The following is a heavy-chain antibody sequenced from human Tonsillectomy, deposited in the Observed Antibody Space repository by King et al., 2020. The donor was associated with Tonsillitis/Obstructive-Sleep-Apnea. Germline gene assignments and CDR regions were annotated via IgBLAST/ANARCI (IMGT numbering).Heavy chain of an antibody. V-gene: IGHV3-7*04. Sequence: VQLVESGGDLVQPGGSLRLSCAASGFTFSNYLMSWVRQAPGKGLEWVANIKEDGSEKYYVDSVKGRFTISRDNAKNSLYLQMNSLRAEDTAVYYCARGSSWGDYWGQGTQVTVSS. CDR2: IKEDGSEK. J-gene: IGHJ4*02. CDR3: ARGSSWGDY. CDR1: GFTFSNYL. D-gene: IGHD6-13*01.